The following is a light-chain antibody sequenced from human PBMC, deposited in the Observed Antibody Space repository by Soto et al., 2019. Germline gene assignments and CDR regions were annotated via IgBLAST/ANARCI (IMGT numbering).Light chain of an antibody. CDR1: QSVSSN. CDR3: QQNNNWPPIP. Sequence: EIGVSQSPATVSVSPGERATLSCRASQSVSSNLAWYQQKPGQAPRLLIYAASTRATGVPARFSGSGSGTEFTLTISSLQSEDFAVYYCQQNNNWPPIPFGQGTRLEIK. CDR2: AAS. J-gene: IGKJ5*01. V-gene: IGKV3-15*01.